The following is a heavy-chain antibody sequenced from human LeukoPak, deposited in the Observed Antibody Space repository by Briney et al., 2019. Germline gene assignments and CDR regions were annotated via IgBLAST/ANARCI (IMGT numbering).Heavy chain of an antibody. D-gene: IGHD5-24*01. CDR3: ARGGDGYNRRHYYYYMDV. Sequence: SETLSLTCTVSGGSISSSSYYWGWIRQPPGKGLEWIGSIYYSGSTYYNPSLKSRVTISVDTSKNQFSLKLSSVTAADTAVYYCARGGDGYNRRHYYYYMDVWGKGTTVTVSS. J-gene: IGHJ6*03. CDR1: GGSISSSSYY. CDR2: IYYSGST. V-gene: IGHV4-39*01.